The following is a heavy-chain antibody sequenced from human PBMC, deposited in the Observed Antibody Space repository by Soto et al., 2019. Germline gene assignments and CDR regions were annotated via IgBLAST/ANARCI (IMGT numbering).Heavy chain of an antibody. D-gene: IGHD4-17*01. CDR2: IDGANGNT. Sequence: ASVNVSCKASGYSFINYALYWVRQAPGQSLEWVGRIDGANGNTKYSQKFQGKVTITRDTSKNQFSLKLSSVTAADTAVYYCARGRPDHGFGCWGQGILVTVSS. V-gene: IGHV1-3*01. J-gene: IGHJ4*02. CDR1: GYSFINYA. CDR3: ARGRPDHGFGC.